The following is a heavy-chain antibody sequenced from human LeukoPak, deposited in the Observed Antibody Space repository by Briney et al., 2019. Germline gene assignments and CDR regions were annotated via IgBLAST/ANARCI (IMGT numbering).Heavy chain of an antibody. CDR3: AKDRGYNGSGRGFDY. CDR1: GYTFTLHF. Sequence: ASVKVSCKASGYTFTLHFMHWVRQAPGQGLEWMGIINPGGGSTTYARQFQGRVTMTWDMSTSTVYMELSSLRSQDTAIYYCAKDRGYNGSGRGFDYWGQGTLITVSS. CDR2: INPGGGST. J-gene: IGHJ4*02. V-gene: IGHV1-46*01. D-gene: IGHD3-10*01.